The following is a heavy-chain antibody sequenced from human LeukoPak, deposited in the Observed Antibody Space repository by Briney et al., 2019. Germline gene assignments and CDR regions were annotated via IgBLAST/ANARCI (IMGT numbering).Heavy chain of an antibody. CDR1: GYDFTRYW. Sequence: GESLQISCKGSGYDFTRYWIAWVRQMPGKGLEWMGIIYPGDSDTTYSPSFQGQVIISADKSISTTYLQWSSLRASDTAMYYCARHGTIGGTTTGVDSWGQGTLVTVSS. D-gene: IGHD1-26*01. V-gene: IGHV5-51*01. CDR2: IYPGDSDT. J-gene: IGHJ4*02. CDR3: ARHGTIGGTTTGVDS.